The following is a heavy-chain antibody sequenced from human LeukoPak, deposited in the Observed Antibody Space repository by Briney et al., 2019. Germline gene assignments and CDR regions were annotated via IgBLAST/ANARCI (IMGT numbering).Heavy chain of an antibody. J-gene: IGHJ4*02. CDR3: ASGVYDYVWGSYRPNLFDY. D-gene: IGHD3-16*02. Sequence: SETLSLTCTVSGGSISSSSYYWGWIRQPPGKGLEWIGSIYYSGSTYYNPSLKSRVTISVDTSKNQFSLKLSSVTAADTAVYYCASGVYDYVWGSYRPNLFDYWGQGTLVTVSS. V-gene: IGHV4-39*07. CDR2: IYYSGST. CDR1: GGSISSSSYY.